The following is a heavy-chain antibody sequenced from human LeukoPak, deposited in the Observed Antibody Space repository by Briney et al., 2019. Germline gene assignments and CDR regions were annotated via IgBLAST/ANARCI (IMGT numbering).Heavy chain of an antibody. V-gene: IGHV3-30*18. D-gene: IGHD1-26*01. J-gene: IGHJ3*02. CDR3: AKKGELLREDAFDI. CDR1: GFTFSSYG. Sequence: GRSLRLSCAASGFTFSSYGMHGLRQAPGKGLEGVAVISYDGSNKYYADSVKGRFTIPRDNSKTTLYLQMNSLRAEDTAVYYCAKKGELLREDAFDIWGQGTMVTVSS. CDR2: ISYDGSNK.